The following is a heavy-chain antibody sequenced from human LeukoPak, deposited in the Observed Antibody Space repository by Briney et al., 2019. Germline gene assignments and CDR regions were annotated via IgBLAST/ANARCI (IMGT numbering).Heavy chain of an antibody. J-gene: IGHJ5*02. CDR2: ISYSGGNT. CDR1: GFTFSTYA. V-gene: IGHV3-23*01. D-gene: IGHD3-10*01. Sequence: SGGSLRLSCAASGFTFSTYALSWVRQAPGKGLEWVSVISYSGGNTYYADSVKGRFTISRDNSKNTLYLQMNSLRAEDTAVYYCAKPPVGRGRTLYGSGSYSLLYNWFDPWGQGTLVTVSS. CDR3: AKPPVGRGRTLYGSGSYSLLYNWFDP.